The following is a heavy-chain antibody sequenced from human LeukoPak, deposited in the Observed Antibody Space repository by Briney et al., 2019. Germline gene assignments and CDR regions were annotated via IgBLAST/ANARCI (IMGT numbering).Heavy chain of an antibody. Sequence: GGSLRLSCAASGFTFSSYSMHCVRQAPGKGLEWVSYIWSSSSYKYYADSVKGRFPISRDNPKNTLHLQMESLRAEDTTVYYCAASNKHTAMVDYWGQGTLVTVSS. CDR3: AASNKHTAMVDY. D-gene: IGHD5-18*01. J-gene: IGHJ4*02. V-gene: IGHV3-21*05. CDR1: GFTFSSYS. CDR2: IWSSSSYK.